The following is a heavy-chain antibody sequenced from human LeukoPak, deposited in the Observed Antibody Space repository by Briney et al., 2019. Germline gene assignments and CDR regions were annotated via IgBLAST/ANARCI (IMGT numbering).Heavy chain of an antibody. J-gene: IGHJ4*02. CDR3: AKDIATGNRLYYFDY. CDR1: GFTFDDYA. CDR2: ISWNSGSI. Sequence: PGRSLRLSCLAAGFTFDDYAMHWVRQAPGKGLEWVSGISWNSGSIGYADSVKGRFTISRDNAKNSLYLQMNSLRAEDTALYYCAKDIATGNRLYYFDYWGQGTLVTVSS. D-gene: IGHD1-14*01. V-gene: IGHV3-9*01.